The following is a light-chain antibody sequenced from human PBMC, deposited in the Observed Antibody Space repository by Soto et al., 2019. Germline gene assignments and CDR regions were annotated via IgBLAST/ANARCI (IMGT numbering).Light chain of an antibody. CDR2: GAS. CDR3: QQYGTSPWT. CDR1: ESIVNNY. V-gene: IGKV3-20*01. J-gene: IGKJ1*01. Sequence: VLTQSPGTLSLSPRERATLSCRASESIVNNYLAWYQQKPGQAPRLLISGASNRATGVPDRFSGSGSGSDFTLTIDRLEPEDFAVFYCQQYGTSPWTFGQGTKVDIK.